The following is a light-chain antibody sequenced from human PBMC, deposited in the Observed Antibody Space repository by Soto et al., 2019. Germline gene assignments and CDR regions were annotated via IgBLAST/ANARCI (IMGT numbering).Light chain of an antibody. CDR3: QQYNNWPRT. V-gene: IGKV3-15*01. Sequence: EIVMTQSPATPSVSPGERATLSCRASQSVSSDLAWYHQKPGQAPRLLIYGASTRATGIPARFSGSGYGTEFNLTINSLQSEDFAVYYCQQYNNWPRTFGQGTKVDIK. CDR1: QSVSSD. CDR2: GAS. J-gene: IGKJ1*01.